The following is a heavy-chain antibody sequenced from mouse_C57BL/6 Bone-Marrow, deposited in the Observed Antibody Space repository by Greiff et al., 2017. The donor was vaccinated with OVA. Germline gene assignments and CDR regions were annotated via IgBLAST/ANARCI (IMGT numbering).Heavy chain of an antibody. CDR3: AREGFHWYFDV. CDR2: ISDGGSYT. CDR1: GFTFSSYA. Sequence: EVHLVESGGGLVKPGGSLKLSCAASGFTFSSYAMSWVRQTPEKRLEWVATISDGGSYTYYPDNVKGRFTISRDNAKNNLYLQMSHLKSEDTAMYYCAREGFHWYFDVWGTGTTVTVSS. J-gene: IGHJ1*03. V-gene: IGHV5-4*01.